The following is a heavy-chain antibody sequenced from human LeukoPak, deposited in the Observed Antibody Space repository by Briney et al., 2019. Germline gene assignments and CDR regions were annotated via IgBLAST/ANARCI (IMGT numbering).Heavy chain of an antibody. CDR2: FDPEDGET. CDR1: GYTLTELS. CDR3: ARSLQKIAAAACWFDP. V-gene: IGHV1-24*01. Sequence: GASVKVSCKVSGYTLTELSMHWVRQAPGKGLEWMGGFDPEDGETIYAQKFQGRVTMTEDTSTDTAYMELSRLRSDDTAVYYCARSLQKIAAAACWFDPWGQGTLVTVSS. J-gene: IGHJ5*02. D-gene: IGHD6-13*01.